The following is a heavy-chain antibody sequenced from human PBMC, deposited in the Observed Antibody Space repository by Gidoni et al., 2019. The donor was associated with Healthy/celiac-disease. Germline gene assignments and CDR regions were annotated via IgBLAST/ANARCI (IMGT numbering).Heavy chain of an antibody. J-gene: IGHJ5*02. D-gene: IGHD3-10*01. CDR2: INSDGSST. V-gene: IGHV3-74*01. Sequence: QLVESGGGLVQPGGSLRLSCAASGFTFSSYWMHWVRQAPGKGLVWVSRINSDGSSTSYADSVKGRFTISRDNAKNTLYLQMNSLRAEDTAVYYCARDQAILLPRYIFDPWGQGTLVTVSS. CDR1: GFTFSSYW. CDR3: ARDQAILLPRYIFDP.